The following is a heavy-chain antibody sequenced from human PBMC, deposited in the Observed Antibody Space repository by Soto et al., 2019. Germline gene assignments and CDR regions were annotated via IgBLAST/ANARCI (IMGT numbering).Heavy chain of an antibody. J-gene: IGHJ3*02. CDR1: GYTFTSYD. CDR2: MNPNSGNT. Sequence: ASVKVSCKASGYTFTSYDINWVRQATGQGLEWMGWMNPNSGNTGYAQKFQGRVTMTRNTSISTAYMELSSLRSEDTAVYYCARDATVTTRDPPNYAFDIWGQGTMVTVSS. CDR3: ARDATVTTRDPPNYAFDI. D-gene: IGHD4-4*01. V-gene: IGHV1-8*01.